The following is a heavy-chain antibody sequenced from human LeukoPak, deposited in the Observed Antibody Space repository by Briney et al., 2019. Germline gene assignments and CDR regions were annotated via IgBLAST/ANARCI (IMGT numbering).Heavy chain of an antibody. Sequence: PSQTLSLTCTVSGGSISSGGYYWSWIRQPPGKGLEWIGYIYHSGSTYYNPSLKSRVTISVDRSKNQFSLKLSSVTAADTAAYYCARARILVAGTGDVFDIWGQGTMVTVSS. CDR1: GGSISSGGYY. V-gene: IGHV4-30-2*01. CDR3: ARARILVAGTGDVFDI. CDR2: IYHSGST. J-gene: IGHJ3*02. D-gene: IGHD1/OR15-1a*01.